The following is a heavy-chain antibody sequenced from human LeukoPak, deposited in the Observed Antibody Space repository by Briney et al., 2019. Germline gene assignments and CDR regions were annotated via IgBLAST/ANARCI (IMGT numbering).Heavy chain of an antibody. D-gene: IGHD1-26*01. V-gene: IGHV4-39*01. CDR1: GGSISSHSHY. CDR3: ARHLFSESYYF. CDR2: IHYSGNT. J-gene: IGHJ4*02. Sequence: SETLPLTCSVSGGSISSHSHYWGGIRQTQGKGVEWIASIHYSGNTYINPSLKSRVTISVDTSRSQFSLKLSSVTAADTAVYYCARHLFSESYYFWGPGTLVTVSS.